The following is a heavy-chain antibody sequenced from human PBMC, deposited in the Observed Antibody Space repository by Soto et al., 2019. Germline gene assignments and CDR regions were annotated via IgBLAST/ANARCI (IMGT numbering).Heavy chain of an antibody. D-gene: IGHD2-21*01. CDR1: VSSFTRYW. CDR3: TRYSFMGV. J-gene: IGHJ6*04. CDR2: IYPGDSDT. V-gene: IGHV5-51*01. Sequence: GESLKISCNGSVSSFTRYWIGWLRQMPGKALEWLGIIYPGDSDTRYSPSFQGQVTISADKSITTAYLQWNSRKTSVTTIDDGTRYSFMGVWRKGARVVGAS.